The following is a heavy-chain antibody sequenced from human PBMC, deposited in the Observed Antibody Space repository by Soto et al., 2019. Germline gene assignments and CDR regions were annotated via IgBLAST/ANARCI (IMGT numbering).Heavy chain of an antibody. J-gene: IGHJ5*02. CDR1: GFTFSSYA. CDR3: AREGGGIVVVVAATLSWFDP. V-gene: IGHV3-30-3*01. Sequence: QVQLVESGGGVVQPGRSLRLSCAASGFTFSSYAMHWVRQAPGKGLEWVAVISYDGSNKYYADSVKGRFTISRDNSKNPLYLQMNSLRAEDTAVYYCAREGGGIVVVVAATLSWFDPWGQGTLVTVSS. D-gene: IGHD2-15*01. CDR2: ISYDGSNK.